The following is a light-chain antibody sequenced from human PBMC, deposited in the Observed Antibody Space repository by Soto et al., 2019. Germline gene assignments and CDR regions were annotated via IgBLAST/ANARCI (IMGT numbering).Light chain of an antibody. Sequence: QSVLTQPPSASGSPGQSVAISCTGTSSDVGAYNYVCWYQQHPGKAPKLMIYEVNKRPSGVPDRFSGSKSGNTASLTVSGLQAEDEADYYCSSYAANDNLVFGGGTKLTVL. CDR1: SSDVGAYNY. V-gene: IGLV2-8*01. CDR3: SSYAANDNLV. CDR2: EVN. J-gene: IGLJ2*01.